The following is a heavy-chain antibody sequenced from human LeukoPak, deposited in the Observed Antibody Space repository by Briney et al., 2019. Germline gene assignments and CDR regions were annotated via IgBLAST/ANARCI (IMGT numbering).Heavy chain of an antibody. J-gene: IGHJ6*03. D-gene: IGHD5-12*01. CDR3: ARDRGYDYYYYYMDV. CDR1: GYTFTSYG. V-gene: IGHV1-18*01. CDR2: ISAYNGNT. Sequence: ASVKVSFKASGYTFTSYGISWLRQAPVQGLEWMGWISAYNGNTNYAQKLQGRVTMTTDTSTSTAYMELRSLRSADTAVYSCARDRGYDYYYYYMDVWGKGTTVTVSS.